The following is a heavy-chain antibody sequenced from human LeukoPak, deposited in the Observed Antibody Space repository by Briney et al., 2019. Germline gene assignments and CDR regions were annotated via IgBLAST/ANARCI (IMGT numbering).Heavy chain of an antibody. Sequence: ASVKVSCKASGYTFTGYYMHWVRQAPGQGLEWMGIINPRGGSTSYAQKFQGRVTMTRDMSTSTVYMELSSLRSEDTAVYYCARWAPYYYDSSGYRGGNDAFDIWGQGTMVTVSS. D-gene: IGHD3-22*01. CDR2: INPRGGST. CDR1: GYTFTGYY. V-gene: IGHV1-46*01. CDR3: ARWAPYYYDSSGYRGGNDAFDI. J-gene: IGHJ3*02.